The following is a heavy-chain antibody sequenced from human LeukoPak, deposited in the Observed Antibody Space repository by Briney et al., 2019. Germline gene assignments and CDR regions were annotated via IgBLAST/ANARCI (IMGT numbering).Heavy chain of an antibody. CDR3: AKDDNYIRFLS. D-gene: IGHD3-16*01. CDR2: ISGRGGNT. J-gene: IGHJ5*02. Sequence: AGGSLRLSCAASGFTFSSYEMNWVRQAPGKGLEWISGISGRGGNTYYADSVKGRFNISRDNSKNTLYLQMNSLRAEDTAVYYCAKDDNYIRFLSWGQGTLVTVSS. V-gene: IGHV3-23*01. CDR1: GFTFSSYE.